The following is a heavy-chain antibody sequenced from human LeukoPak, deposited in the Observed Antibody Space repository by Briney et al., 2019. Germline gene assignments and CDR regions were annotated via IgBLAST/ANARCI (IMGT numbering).Heavy chain of an antibody. CDR1: GYTFTSYG. D-gene: IGHD6-19*01. Sequence: ASVKVSCKASGYTFTSYGISWVRQAPGQGLEWMGWISAYNGNTNYAQKLQGRVTMTTDTSTSTAYMELRSLRSDDTAVYYCARGYSSGWSTGGRWFDPWGQGTLVTVSS. J-gene: IGHJ5*02. CDR2: ISAYNGNT. CDR3: ARGYSSGWSTGGRWFDP. V-gene: IGHV1-18*01.